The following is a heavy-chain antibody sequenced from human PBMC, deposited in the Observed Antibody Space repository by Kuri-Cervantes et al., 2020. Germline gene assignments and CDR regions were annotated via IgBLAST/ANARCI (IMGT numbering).Heavy chain of an antibody. Sequence: GGSLRLTCAASGLTFSSYGMHWVRQAPGKGLEWVAFIRYDGSNKYYADSVKGRFTISRDNSKNTLYLQMNSLRAGDTAVYYCAREGDTAYRAFDIWGQGTMVTVSS. CDR3: AREGDTAYRAFDI. D-gene: IGHD5-18*01. V-gene: IGHV3-30*02. CDR1: GLTFSSYG. J-gene: IGHJ3*02. CDR2: IRYDGSNK.